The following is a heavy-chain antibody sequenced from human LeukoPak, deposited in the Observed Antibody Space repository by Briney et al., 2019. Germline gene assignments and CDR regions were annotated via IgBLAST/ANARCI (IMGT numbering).Heavy chain of an antibody. CDR3: AGHSGGVGASTDAFDI. V-gene: IGHV5-51*01. D-gene: IGHD1-26*01. Sequence: GESLKISCKGSGYSFTSYWIGWVRPMPGKGLECMGIIYPGDSDTRYSPSFQGQVTISADKSISTAYLQWSSLKASDTAMYYCAGHSGGVGASTDAFDIWGQGTMVTVSS. CDR1: GYSFTSYW. J-gene: IGHJ3*02. CDR2: IYPGDSDT.